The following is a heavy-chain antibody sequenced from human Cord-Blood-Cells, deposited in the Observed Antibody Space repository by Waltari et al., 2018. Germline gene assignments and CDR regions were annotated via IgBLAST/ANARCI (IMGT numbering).Heavy chain of an antibody. Sequence: QVQLVQSGAEVKKPGASVKVSCKASGYTFTSYDINWVRQATGQGLEWMGWMNPNSGNTGYAQKFQGRVTMTRNTSISTAYMELSSLRSEDTAVYYCASEYSSSSRGYYYGMDVWGQGTTVTVSS. D-gene: IGHD6-6*01. CDR2: MNPNSGNT. CDR3: ASEYSSSSRGYYYGMDV. CDR1: GYTFTSYD. V-gene: IGHV1-8*01. J-gene: IGHJ6*02.